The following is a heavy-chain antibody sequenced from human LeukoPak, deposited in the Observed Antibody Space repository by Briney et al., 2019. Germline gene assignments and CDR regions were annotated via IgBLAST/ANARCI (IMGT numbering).Heavy chain of an antibody. Sequence: GGSPRLSCAASGFTFSSYAMSWVRQAPGKGLEWVSAISGSGGSTYYADSVKGRFTISRDNSKNTLYLQMNSLRAEDTAVYYCAHTLRSGYYRWGQGTLVTVSS. CDR3: AHTLRSGYYR. CDR2: ISGSGGST. V-gene: IGHV3-23*01. J-gene: IGHJ4*02. D-gene: IGHD3-3*01. CDR1: GFTFSSYA.